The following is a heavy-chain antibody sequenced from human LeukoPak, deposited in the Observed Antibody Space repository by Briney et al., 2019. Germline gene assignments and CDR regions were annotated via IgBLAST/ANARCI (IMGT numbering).Heavy chain of an antibody. Sequence: SETLSLTCTVSGGTISSYYWSWIRQPPGQGLEWIGYIYYSGSTNYAPSLKSRVTISVDTSKNQFSLKLSSVTAADTAVYYCARDPSSGYWYNWFDPWGQGNLVTVSS. V-gene: IGHV4-59*01. CDR1: GGTISSYY. CDR2: IYYSGST. J-gene: IGHJ5*02. CDR3: ARDPSSGYWYNWFDP. D-gene: IGHD3-22*01.